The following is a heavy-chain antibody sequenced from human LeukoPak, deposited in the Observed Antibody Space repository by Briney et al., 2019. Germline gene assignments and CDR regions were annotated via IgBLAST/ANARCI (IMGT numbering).Heavy chain of an antibody. J-gene: IGHJ3*02. CDR1: GFTFSDYY. CDR3: AREGITMVQGVIIANDAFDI. D-gene: IGHD3-10*01. Sequence: GGSLRLSCAASGFTFSDYYMSWIRQAPGKGLEWVSYISSSGSTIYYADSVKGRFTISRDNAKNSLYLQMNSLRAEDTAVYYCAREGITMVQGVIIANDAFDIWGQGKMVTVSS. CDR2: ISSSGSTI. V-gene: IGHV3-11*01.